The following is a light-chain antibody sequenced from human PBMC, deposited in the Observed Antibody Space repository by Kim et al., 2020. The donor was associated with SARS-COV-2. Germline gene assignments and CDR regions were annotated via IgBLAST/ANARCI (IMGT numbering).Light chain of an antibody. CDR1: SGHSSYI. CDR3: ETWDSNTRV. CDR2: LEGSGSH. J-gene: IGLJ3*02. Sequence: QPVLTQSSSASASLGPSVKLTCTLSSGHSSYIIAWHQQQPGKAPRYLMKLEGSGSHNKGSGVPDRFSGSSSGADRYLTISNLQSEDEADYYCETWDSNTRVFGGGTQLSVL. V-gene: IGLV4-60*03.